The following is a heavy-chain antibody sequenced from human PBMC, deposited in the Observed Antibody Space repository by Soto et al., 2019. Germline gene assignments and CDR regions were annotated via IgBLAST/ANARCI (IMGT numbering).Heavy chain of an antibody. Sequence: EVQLLESGGGLVQPGGSLRLSCAASGFTFSSYAMSWVRQAPGKGLEWVSAISGSGGSTYYADSVKGRFTISRDNSKNTLYLQMNSMRAEDTAVYYCAKEGGYYGSGSFNLPYYYYCYMDVWGKGTTVTVSS. CDR3: AKEGGYYGSGSFNLPYYYYCYMDV. D-gene: IGHD3-10*01. CDR1: GFTFSSYA. CDR2: ISGSGGST. J-gene: IGHJ6*03. V-gene: IGHV3-23*01.